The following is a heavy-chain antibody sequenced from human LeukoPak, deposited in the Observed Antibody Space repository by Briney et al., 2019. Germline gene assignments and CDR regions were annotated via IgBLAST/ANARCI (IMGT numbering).Heavy chain of an antibody. CDR3: ADGYNSGRFDY. J-gene: IGHJ4*02. D-gene: IGHD5-24*01. V-gene: IGHV1-69*13. CDR1: GGTFSSYA. CDR2: IIPIFGTA. Sequence: SGKVSCKASGGTFSSYAISWVRQAPGQGLEWMGGIIPIFGTANYAQKFQGRVTITADESTSTAYMELSSLRSEDTAVYYCADGYNSGRFDYWGQGTLVTVSS.